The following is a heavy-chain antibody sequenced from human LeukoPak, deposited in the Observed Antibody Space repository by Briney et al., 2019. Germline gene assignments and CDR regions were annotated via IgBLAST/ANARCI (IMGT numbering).Heavy chain of an antibody. CDR1: GGSITISSYY. CDR2: IYYSGST. J-gene: IGHJ5*02. Sequence: PSETLSLTCTVSGGSITISSYYWGWIRQPPGKGLEWIGSIYYSGSTNYNPSLKSRVTISVDTSKNQFSLKLSSVTAADTAVYYCARGASYENWFDPWGQGTLVTVSS. V-gene: IGHV4-39*07. CDR3: ARGASYENWFDP. D-gene: IGHD2-8*01.